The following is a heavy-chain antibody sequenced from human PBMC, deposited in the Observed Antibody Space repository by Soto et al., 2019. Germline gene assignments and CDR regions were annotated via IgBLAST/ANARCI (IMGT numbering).Heavy chain of an antibody. Sequence: QVQLVKSGGGVVQPGRSLRLSCAASGFTFSSYAMHWVRQAPGKGLEWVAVISYDGSNKYYADSVKGRFTISRDNSKNTLYLQMNSLRAEDTAVYYCARDKLPSYYFDYWRQGTLVTVSS. CDR3: ARDKLPSYYFDY. CDR1: GFTFSSYA. CDR2: ISYDGSNK. D-gene: IGHD1-7*01. V-gene: IGHV3-30-3*01. J-gene: IGHJ4*02.